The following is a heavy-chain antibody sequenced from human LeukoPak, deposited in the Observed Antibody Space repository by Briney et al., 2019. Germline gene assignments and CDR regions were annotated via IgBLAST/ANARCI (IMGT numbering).Heavy chain of an antibody. Sequence: PGGSLRLSCAASGFTFSSYGMHWVRQAPGKGLEWVAVISYDGSNKYYADSVKGRFTISRDNSKNTLYLQMNSLRAEDTAVYYCAEALHYYDSSGYYEGEYFQHWGQGTLVTVSS. CDR3: AEALHYYDSSGYYEGEYFQH. CDR1: GFTFSSYG. CDR2: ISYDGSNK. J-gene: IGHJ1*01. V-gene: IGHV3-30*18. D-gene: IGHD3-22*01.